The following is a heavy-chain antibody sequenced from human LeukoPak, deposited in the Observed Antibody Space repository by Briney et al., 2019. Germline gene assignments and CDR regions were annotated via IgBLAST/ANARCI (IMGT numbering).Heavy chain of an antibody. V-gene: IGHV3-21*01. Sequence: PGGSLRLSCAASGFTFSSYSMNWVRQAPGKGLEWVSSIGSSSYIYYADSVKGRFTISRDNAKNSLYLQMNSLRAEDTAVYYCARSFLSIAAAATDYWGQGTLVTVSS. CDR2: IGSSSYI. CDR1: GFTFSSYS. CDR3: ARSFLSIAAAATDY. J-gene: IGHJ4*02. D-gene: IGHD6-13*01.